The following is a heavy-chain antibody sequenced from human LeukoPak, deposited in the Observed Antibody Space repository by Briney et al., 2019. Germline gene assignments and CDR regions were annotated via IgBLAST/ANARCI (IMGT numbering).Heavy chain of an antibody. CDR2: MYYSGST. V-gene: IGHV4-39*07. CDR1: GGSIRSSSYY. CDR3: ARTFGGSYYDGYFDY. J-gene: IGHJ4*02. Sequence: SETLSLTCTVSGGSIRSSSYYWGWIRQPPGKGLEWIGVMYYSGSTYYNPSLKSRVTISVDTSKNQFSLKLSSVTAADTAVYYCARTFGGSYYDGYFDYWGQGTLVTVSS. D-gene: IGHD1-26*01.